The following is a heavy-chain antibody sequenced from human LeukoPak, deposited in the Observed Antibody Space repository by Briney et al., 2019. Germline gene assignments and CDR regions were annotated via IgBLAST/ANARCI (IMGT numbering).Heavy chain of an antibody. CDR3: ARLGDSYATDY. Sequence: SETLSLTCTVSGDSISSFYCSWIRQPPGKGLEWIGYIYYSGSTNYNPSLKSRVTLSVDTSKNQFSLKLSSVTAADTAVYYCARLGDSYATDYWGQGTLVTVSS. D-gene: IGHD5-18*01. CDR2: IYYSGST. V-gene: IGHV4-59*08. J-gene: IGHJ4*02. CDR1: GDSISSFY.